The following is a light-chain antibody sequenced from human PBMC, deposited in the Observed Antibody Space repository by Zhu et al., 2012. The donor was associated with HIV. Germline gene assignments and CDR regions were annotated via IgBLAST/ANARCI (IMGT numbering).Light chain of an antibody. Sequence: ETVMTQSPATLSVSPGERVTLSCRASQSVSTNLAWYRQKAGQAPRLLIYGASTRPPGIPARFIGSGSGTEFALTISSLQSEDIAVCYCHQYKDWPPWTFGHGTKVEF. CDR3: HQYKDWPPWT. CDR2: GAS. V-gene: IGKV3-15*01. CDR1: QSVSTN. J-gene: IGKJ1*01.